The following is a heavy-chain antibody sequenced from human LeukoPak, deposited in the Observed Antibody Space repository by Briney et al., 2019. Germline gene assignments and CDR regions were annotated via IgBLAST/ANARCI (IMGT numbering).Heavy chain of an antibody. Sequence: ASVKVSCKASGYTFTSYDINWVRQATGQGLEWMGWMNPNSGNTGYAQKFQGRVTMTRNTSISTAYMELSSLRSEDTAVYYCARYAWLVRDAFDIWGQGTMVTVSS. CDR2: MNPNSGNT. D-gene: IGHD6-19*01. CDR3: ARYAWLVRDAFDI. V-gene: IGHV1-8*01. CDR1: GYTFTSYD. J-gene: IGHJ3*02.